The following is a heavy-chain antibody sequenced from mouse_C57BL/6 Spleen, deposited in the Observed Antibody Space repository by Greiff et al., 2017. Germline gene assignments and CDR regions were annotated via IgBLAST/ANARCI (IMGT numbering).Heavy chain of an antibody. J-gene: IGHJ4*01. CDR3: ARCALYRDYARDD. D-gene: IGHD1-3*01. CDR1: GYTFTGYW. CDR2: ILPGSGST. V-gene: IGHV1-9*01. Sequence: QVQLQQSGAELMKPGASVKLSCKATGYTFTGYWIEWVKQRPGHGLEWIGEILPGSGSTNYNEKFKGKATFTADTSSNTAYMQLSSLTSEDSSIYCCARCALYRDYARDDWGQGTSVTVSS.